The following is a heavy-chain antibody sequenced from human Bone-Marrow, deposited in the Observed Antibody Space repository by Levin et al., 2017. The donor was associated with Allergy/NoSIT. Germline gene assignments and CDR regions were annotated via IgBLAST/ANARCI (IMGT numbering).Heavy chain of an antibody. V-gene: IGHV3-33*03. CDR1: GYRLTSHG. D-gene: IGHD3-3*01. J-gene: IGHJ4*02. CDR2: MWADGTRQ. Sequence: GGSLRLSCVASGYRLTSHGMHWVRQAPGKGLEWVAVMWADGTRQDYIDSVRGRFIVASDKSKNTVYLQMNSLRAEDTATYYCAKDLVSGPSDYWGQGTLVTVSS. CDR3: AKDLVSGPSDY.